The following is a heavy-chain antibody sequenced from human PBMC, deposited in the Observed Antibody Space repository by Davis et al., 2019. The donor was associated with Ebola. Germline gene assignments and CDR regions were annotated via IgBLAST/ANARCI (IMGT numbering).Heavy chain of an antibody. J-gene: IGHJ6*02. CDR1: GGSISSSDYY. V-gene: IGHV4-39*07. Sequence: MPSETLSLTCSVFGGSISSSDYYWGWIRQAPGKGLEWIGNIYHSGSTYYNPSLKSRVTISVDTSKSQFFLKVNSVTAADTAVYYCAREAGYTYGPDYYFYGLDVWGQGTTVTVSS. CDR2: IYHSGST. CDR3: AREAGYTYGPDYYFYGLDV. D-gene: IGHD5-18*01.